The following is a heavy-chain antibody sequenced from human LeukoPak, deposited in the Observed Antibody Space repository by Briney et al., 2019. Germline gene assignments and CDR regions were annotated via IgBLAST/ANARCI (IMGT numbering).Heavy chain of an antibody. CDR1: GFTFSSDW. Sequence: GGSLRLSCVASGFTFSSDWMIWVRQAPGKGLEWVANIKPDGGEKYYVDSVKGRFTTSRDNAKNSLYLQMNSLRAEDTAVYYCARDSKALGDAFDIWGQGTMVTVSS. CDR2: IKPDGGEK. CDR3: ARDSKALGDAFDI. V-gene: IGHV3-7*01. J-gene: IGHJ3*02.